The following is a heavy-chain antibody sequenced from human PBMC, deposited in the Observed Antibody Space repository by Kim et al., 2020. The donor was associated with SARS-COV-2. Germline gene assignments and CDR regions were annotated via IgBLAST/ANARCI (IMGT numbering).Heavy chain of an antibody. CDR3: AKDRAARRQLYFDL. J-gene: IGHJ2*01. D-gene: IGHD6-6*01. Sequence: ADSVKGRFTISRDNSKNTLYLQMNSLRAEDTAVYYCAKDRAARRQLYFDLWGRGTLVTVSS. V-gene: IGHV3-30*02.